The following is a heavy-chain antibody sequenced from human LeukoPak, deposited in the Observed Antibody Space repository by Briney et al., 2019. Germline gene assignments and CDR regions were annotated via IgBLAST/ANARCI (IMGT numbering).Heavy chain of an antibody. V-gene: IGHV1-18*01. CDR3: ARGSSGWYDHFDY. J-gene: IGHJ4*02. Sequence: ASVKVSCKASGYTFSSHGITWVRQAPGQGLEWMGWISTYNGNTNYAQKLQGRVTMTTDTSTSTAYMELRSLRSDDTAVYYCARGSSGWYDHFDYWGQGTLVTVSS. D-gene: IGHD6-19*01. CDR2: ISTYNGNT. CDR1: GYTFSSHG.